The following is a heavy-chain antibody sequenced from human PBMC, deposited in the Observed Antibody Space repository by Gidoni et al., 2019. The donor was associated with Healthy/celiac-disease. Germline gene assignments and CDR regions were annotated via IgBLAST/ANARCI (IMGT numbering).Heavy chain of an antibody. CDR2: ISYDGSNK. V-gene: IGHV3-30-3*01. D-gene: IGHD2-15*01. Sequence: QVQLVESGGGVVQPGRSLSLSCAASGFTFSSYAMHWVRQAPGKGLEWVAVISYDGSNKYYADSVKGRFTISRDNSKNTLYLQMNSLRAEDTAVYYCAAGPGGVVVVAFDYWGQGTLVTISS. J-gene: IGHJ4*02. CDR1: GFTFSSYA. CDR3: AAGPGGVVVVAFDY.